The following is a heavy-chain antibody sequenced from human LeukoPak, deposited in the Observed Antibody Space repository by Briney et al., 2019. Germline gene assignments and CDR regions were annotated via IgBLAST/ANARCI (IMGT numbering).Heavy chain of an antibody. D-gene: IGHD3-10*01. V-gene: IGHV4-61*02. Sequence: PSETLSLTCTVSGGSINSDTYYWTWIRQPAGKGLEWIGRIYTTGGPSYNPSLKGRVTMSIDTSKNQFSLKLSSVSAADTAVYFCARDRGITTARGVPSWFDPWGQGTLVTVSS. J-gene: IGHJ5*02. CDR1: GGSINSDTYY. CDR2: IYTTGGP. CDR3: ARDRGITTARGVPSWFDP.